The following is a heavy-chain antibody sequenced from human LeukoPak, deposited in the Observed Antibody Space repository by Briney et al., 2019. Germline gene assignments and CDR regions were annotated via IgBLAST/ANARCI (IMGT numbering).Heavy chain of an antibody. CDR1: GGSISSDNHF. V-gene: IGHV4-31*03. CDR3: AREVNRPTGADAFDI. D-gene: IGHD1-14*01. CDR2: IHHSGRT. Sequence: PSETLSLTCTVSGGSISSDNHFWSWIRQHPGKDLEWLGYIHHSGRTFYSPSLESRLTISLDTSKNQSSLKLNSVIGADTAVYYCAREVNRPTGADAFDIWGQGTMVTVSS. J-gene: IGHJ3*02.